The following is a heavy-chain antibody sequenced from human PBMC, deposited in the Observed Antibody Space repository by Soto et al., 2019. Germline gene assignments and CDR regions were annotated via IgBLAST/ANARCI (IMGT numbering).Heavy chain of an antibody. V-gene: IGHV1-24*01. CDR1: GYTLTDLS. Sequence: ASVKVSCKVSGYTLTDLSMHWVRQAPGKGLEWMGGFDPEDGETIYAQKFQGRVTMTEDTSTDTAYMELSSLRSEDTAVYYCATGYSSSWYPTNYYYYYGMDVWGRGTTVTVSS. CDR2: FDPEDGET. J-gene: IGHJ6*02. D-gene: IGHD6-13*01. CDR3: ATGYSSSWYPTNYYYYYGMDV.